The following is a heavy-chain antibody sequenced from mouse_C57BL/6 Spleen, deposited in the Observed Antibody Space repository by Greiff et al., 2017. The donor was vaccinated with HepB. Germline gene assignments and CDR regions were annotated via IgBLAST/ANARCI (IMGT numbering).Heavy chain of an antibody. D-gene: IGHD2-1*01. CDR1: GFTFSDYY. J-gene: IGHJ2*01. Sequence: EVMLVESEGGLVQPGSSMKLSCTASGFTFSDYYMAWVRQVPEKGLEWVANINYDGSSTYYLDSLKSRFIISRDNAKNILYLQMSSLKSEDTATYYCARDRDGNYYFDYWGQGTTLTVSS. CDR2: INYDGSST. V-gene: IGHV5-16*01. CDR3: ARDRDGNYYFDY.